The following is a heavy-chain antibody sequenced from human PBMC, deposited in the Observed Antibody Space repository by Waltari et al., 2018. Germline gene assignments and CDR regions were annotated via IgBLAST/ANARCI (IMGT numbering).Heavy chain of an antibody. Sequence: QVQLVQSGAEVKKPGSSVKVSCKASGGPFSSYAISRVRQAPGQGLEWMGGIIPIFGTANYAQKFQGRVTITADESTSTAYMELSSLRSEDTAVYYCARGGMDQIVARAGAFDIWGQGTMVTVSS. V-gene: IGHV1-69*12. D-gene: IGHD3-22*01. CDR2: IIPIFGTA. CDR3: ARGGMDQIVARAGAFDI. J-gene: IGHJ3*02. CDR1: GGPFSSYA.